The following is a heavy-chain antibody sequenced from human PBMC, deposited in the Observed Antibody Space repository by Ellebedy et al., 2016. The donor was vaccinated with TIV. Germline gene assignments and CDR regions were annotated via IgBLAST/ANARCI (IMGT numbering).Heavy chain of an antibody. J-gene: IGHJ6*02. CDR3: ARDTSRNYDILTGYYTPYYYGMDV. CDR2: ISSSSSYI. V-gene: IGHV3-21*01. D-gene: IGHD3-9*01. CDR1: GFTFSNYS. Sequence: GGSLRLXXAASGFTFSNYSMNWVRQAPGKGPEWVSSISSSSSYIYYADSVKGRFIISRDNAKNSLYLQMNSLRAEDTAGYYCARDTSRNYDILTGYYTPYYYGMDVWGQGTTVTVSS.